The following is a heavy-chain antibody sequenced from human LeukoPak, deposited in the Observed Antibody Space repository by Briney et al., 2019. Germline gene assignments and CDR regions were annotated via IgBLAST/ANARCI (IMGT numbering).Heavy chain of an antibody. J-gene: IGHJ4*02. V-gene: IGHV1-18*01. CDR1: GYTFTSYG. Sequence: ASVKLSCKASGYTFTSYGISWVRQAPGQGLEWMGWISAYNGNTNYAQKLQGRVTMTTDTSTSTAYMELRSLRSDDTAVYYCARARQQLVALTFWGQGTLVTVSS. CDR3: ARARQQLVALTF. CDR2: ISAYNGNT. D-gene: IGHD6-13*01.